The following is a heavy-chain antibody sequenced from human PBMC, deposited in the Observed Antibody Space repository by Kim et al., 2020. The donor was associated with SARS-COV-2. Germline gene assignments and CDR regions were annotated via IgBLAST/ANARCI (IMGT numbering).Heavy chain of an antibody. J-gene: IGHJ5*02. CDR3: ARVAATTIGWFDP. Sequence: YADSVKGRFTISRDNAKNSLYLQMNSLRAEDTAVYYCARVAATTIGWFDPWGQGTLVTVSS. D-gene: IGHD2-15*01. V-gene: IGHV3-21*01.